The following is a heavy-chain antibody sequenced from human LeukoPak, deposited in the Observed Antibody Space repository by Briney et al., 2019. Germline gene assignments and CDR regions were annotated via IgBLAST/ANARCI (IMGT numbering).Heavy chain of an antibody. CDR3: ARSFSGRSGYYSD. D-gene: IGHD3-22*01. V-gene: IGHV3-73*01. J-gene: IGHJ4*02. CDR1: GFTFSGSA. CDR2: IRSTANGYAT. Sequence: PGGSLRLSCAASGFTFSGSALHWVRQASGKGLEWVGRIRSTANGYATAYAASVKGRFTISRDDSKNTAYLQMDSLKTEDTAVYYCARSFSGRSGYYSDWGQGTLVTVSS.